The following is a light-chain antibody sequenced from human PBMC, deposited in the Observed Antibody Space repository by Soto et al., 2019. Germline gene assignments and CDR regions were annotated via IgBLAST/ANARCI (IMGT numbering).Light chain of an antibody. CDR3: LQHSGYPYT. J-gene: IGKJ2*01. CDR2: AAS. Sequence: DIQMTQSPSSLSASVGDSVTITCRASQGIRTDLGWYQQKPGKAPKCLIYAASSLQSGVPTRFSGSVSGTEFILTVSSLQPEDFASYFCLQHSGYPYTFGQGTKLEI. V-gene: IGKV1-17*01. CDR1: QGIRTD.